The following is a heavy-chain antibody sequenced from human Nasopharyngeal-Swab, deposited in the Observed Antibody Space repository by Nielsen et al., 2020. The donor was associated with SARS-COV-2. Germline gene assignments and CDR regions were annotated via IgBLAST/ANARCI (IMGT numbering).Heavy chain of an antibody. V-gene: IGHV3-30-3*01. Sequence: VRQAPGKGLEWVAVISYDGSNKYYADSVKGRFTISRDNSKNTLYLQMNSLGAEDTAVYYCARSLGGYDYFDYWGQGTLVTVSS. CDR2: ISYDGSNK. CDR3: ARSLGGYDYFDY. D-gene: IGHD5-12*01. J-gene: IGHJ4*02.